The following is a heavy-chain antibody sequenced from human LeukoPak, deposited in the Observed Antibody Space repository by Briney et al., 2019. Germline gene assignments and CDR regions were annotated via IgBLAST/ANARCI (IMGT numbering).Heavy chain of an antibody. CDR2: IKTDGIET. D-gene: IGHD2-15*01. Sequence: GGSMRLSCDASGFIFTNYWMHWVRQAPGKGLVWVSGIKTDGIETSYADSVKGRFSISRDNAKNTLYLEMNSLRDDDTAVYFCARDVGPFGGSPGADWGQGTLVAVSS. CDR3: ARDVGPFGGSPGAD. CDR1: GFIFTNYW. J-gene: IGHJ4*02. V-gene: IGHV3-74*01.